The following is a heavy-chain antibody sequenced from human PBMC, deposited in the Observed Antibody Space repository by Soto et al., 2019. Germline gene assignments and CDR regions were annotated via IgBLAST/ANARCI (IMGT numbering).Heavy chain of an antibody. D-gene: IGHD5-18*01. J-gene: IGHJ4*02. V-gene: IGHV3-72*01. CDR3: AGLIGDSVGDSCGLPL. CDR2: TRNEVDSYTI. CDR1: GFTFSDHF. Sequence: EVQLVESGGGLVQPGGSLRLSCAASGFTFSDHFMDWVRQAPGKGLEWVGRTRNEVDSYTIEYAASVKGRFTISRDDSRNSLYLQMNSLKTEDTAVYYCAGLIGDSVGDSCGLPLWGQGTLVIVSS.